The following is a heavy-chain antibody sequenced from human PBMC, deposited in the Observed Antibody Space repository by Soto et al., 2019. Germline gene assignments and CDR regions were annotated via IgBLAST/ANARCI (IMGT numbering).Heavy chain of an antibody. J-gene: IGHJ4*02. CDR1: GYSFTSYW. CDR2: IYPGDSDT. V-gene: IGHV5-51*01. D-gene: IGHD3-22*01. CDR3: AKTYYYDSSGSTPFDY. Sequence: PGESLTISYKGSGYSFTSYWIGWVRQMPGKGLEWMGIIYPGDSDTRYSPSFQGQVTISADKSISTAYLQWSSLKASDTAMYYCAKTYYYDSSGSTPFDYWGQGTLVTVSS.